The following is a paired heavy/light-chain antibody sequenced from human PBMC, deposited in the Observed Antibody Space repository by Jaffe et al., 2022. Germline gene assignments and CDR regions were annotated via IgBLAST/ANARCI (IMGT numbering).Heavy chain of an antibody. Sequence: QVQLQESGPGLVKPSQTLSLTCTVSGGSISSGSYYWSWIRQPAGKGLEWIGRIYTSGSTNYNPSLKSRVTISVDTSKNQFSLKLSSVTAADTAVYYCARGPVLRYFDWLASDAFDIWGQGTMVTVSS. CDR3: ARGPVLRYFDWLASDAFDI. CDR1: GGSISSGSYY. CDR2: IYTSGST. D-gene: IGHD3-9*01. J-gene: IGHJ3*02. V-gene: IGHV4-61*02.
Light chain of an antibody. V-gene: IGKV4-1*01. CDR3: QQYYSTPALT. CDR2: WAS. J-gene: IGKJ4*01. CDR1: QSVLYSSNNKNY. Sequence: DIVMTQSPDSLAVSLGERATINCKSSQSVLYSSNNKNYLAWYQQKPGQPPKLLIYWASTRESGVPDRFSGSGSGTDFTLTISSLQAEDVAVYYCQQYYSTPALTFGGGTKVEIK.